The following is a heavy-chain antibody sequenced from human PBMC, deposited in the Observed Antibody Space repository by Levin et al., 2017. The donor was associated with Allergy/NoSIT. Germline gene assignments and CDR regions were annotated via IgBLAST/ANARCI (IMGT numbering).Heavy chain of an antibody. Sequence: GGSLRLSCAASGFTFSSYAMHWVRQAPGKGLEWVAVISYDGSNKYYADSVKGRFTISRDNSKNTLYLQMNSLRAEDTAVYYCARTIAAAGIKGYDYWAQGTLVTVSS. CDR1: GFTFSSYA. CDR2: ISYDGSNK. V-gene: IGHV3-30-3*01. J-gene: IGHJ4*02. CDR3: ARTIAAAGIKGYDY. D-gene: IGHD6-13*01.